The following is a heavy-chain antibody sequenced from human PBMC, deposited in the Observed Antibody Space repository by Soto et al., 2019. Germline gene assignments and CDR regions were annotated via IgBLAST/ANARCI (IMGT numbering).Heavy chain of an antibody. CDR2: IIPIFGTA. V-gene: IGHV1-69*13. Sequence: SVKVSCKASGGTFSSYAISWVRQAPGQGLEWMGGIIPIFGTANYAQKFQGRVTITADESTSTAYMELSSLRSEDTAVYHCARSPLNSSGYYSIWDFDIWGQGTMVTVSS. CDR3: ARSPLNSSGYYSIWDFDI. CDR1: GGTFSSYA. J-gene: IGHJ3*02. D-gene: IGHD3-22*01.